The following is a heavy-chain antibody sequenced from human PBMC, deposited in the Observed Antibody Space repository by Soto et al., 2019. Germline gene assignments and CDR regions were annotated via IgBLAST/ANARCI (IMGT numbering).Heavy chain of an antibody. Sequence: QVQLQESGPGLVKPSDTLSLTYTVSGGSISGYYWSWIRQPPGKGLEYIGYIYYRGSTNYNPSLKSRVTMSVDTSRNQFSLKVNSVTAADTAVYYCARQQLLPFYYALDVWGQGTTVTVSS. D-gene: IGHD6-13*01. J-gene: IGHJ6*02. CDR3: ARQQLLPFYYALDV. CDR1: GGSISGYY. V-gene: IGHV4-59*07. CDR2: IYYRGST.